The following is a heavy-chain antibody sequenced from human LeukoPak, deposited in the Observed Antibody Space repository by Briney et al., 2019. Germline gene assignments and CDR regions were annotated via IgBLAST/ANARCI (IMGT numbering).Heavy chain of an antibody. CDR1: GFTFSSYS. D-gene: IGHD3-22*01. J-gene: IGHJ4*02. V-gene: IGHV3-21*01. CDR2: ISSSSSYI. CDR3: ARDGPFYDSSGSSFDY. Sequence: PGGSLRLSCAASGFTFSSYSMNWVRQAPGKGLECVSSISSSSSYIYYADSVKGRFTISRDNAKNSLYLQMNSLRAEDTAVYYCARDGPFYDSSGSSFDYWGQGTLVTVSS.